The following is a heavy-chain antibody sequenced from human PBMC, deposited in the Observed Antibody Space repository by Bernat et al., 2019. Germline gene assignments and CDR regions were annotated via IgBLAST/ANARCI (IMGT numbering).Heavy chain of an antibody. CDR3: ARRYCSGGSCVLDY. D-gene: IGHD2-15*01. J-gene: IGHJ4*02. V-gene: IGHV1-69*01. Sequence: QVQLVQSGAEVKKPGSSVKVSCKASGGTFSSYAISWVRQAPGQGLEWMGGIIPIFGTANYAQKFLGRVTITADESTSTAYMELSSLRSEDTAVYYCARRYCSGGSCVLDYWGQGTLVTVSS. CDR1: GGTFSSYA. CDR2: IIPIFGTA.